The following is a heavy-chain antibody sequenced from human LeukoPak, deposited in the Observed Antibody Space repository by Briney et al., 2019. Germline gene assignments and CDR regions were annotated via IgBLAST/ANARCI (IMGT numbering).Heavy chain of an antibody. V-gene: IGHV4-34*01. CDR2: INHSGST. Sequence: SETLSLTCAVYGGSFSGYYWSWIRQPPGKGLEWIGEINHSGSTNYNPSLKSRVTISVDTSKNQFSLKLSSVTAADTAVYYCARRHGYYGSGSYRYWGQGTLVTVSS. J-gene: IGHJ4*02. D-gene: IGHD3-10*01. CDR3: ARRHGYYGSGSYRY. CDR1: GGSFSGYY.